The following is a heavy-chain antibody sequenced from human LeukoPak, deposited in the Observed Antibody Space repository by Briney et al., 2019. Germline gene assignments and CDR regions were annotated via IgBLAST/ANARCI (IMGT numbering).Heavy chain of an antibody. D-gene: IGHD6-13*01. CDR2: ISYAGTDK. J-gene: IGHJ5*02. CDR1: GFTFNNYA. CDR3: ARGGGSSWYRGTTGWFDP. Sequence: QAGGSLRLSCAASGFTFNNYAAHWVRQAPGKGLEWVAVISYAGTDKYYADSVKGRFTISRDNTKNTLFLQMNSLRAEDTAVYYCARGGGSSWYRGTTGWFDPWGQGTLVTVSS. V-gene: IGHV3-30*04.